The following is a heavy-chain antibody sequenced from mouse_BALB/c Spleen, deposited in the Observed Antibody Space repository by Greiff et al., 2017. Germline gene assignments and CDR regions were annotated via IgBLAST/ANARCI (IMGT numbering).Heavy chain of an antibody. Sequence: EVQRVESGGGLVKPGGSLKLSCAASGFTFSSYAMSWVRQTPEKRLEWVATISSGGSYTYYPDSVKGRFTISRDNAKNTLYLQMSSLRSEDTAMYYCARHGGAMDYWGQGTSVTVSS. J-gene: IGHJ4*01. CDR3: ARHGGAMDY. CDR1: GFTFSSYA. V-gene: IGHV5-9-3*01. CDR2: ISSGGSYT.